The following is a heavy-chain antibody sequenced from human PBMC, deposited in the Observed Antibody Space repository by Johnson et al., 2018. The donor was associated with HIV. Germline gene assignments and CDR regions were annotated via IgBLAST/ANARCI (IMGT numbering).Heavy chain of an antibody. CDR1: GFTFDDYA. V-gene: IGHV3-9*01. J-gene: IGHJ3*02. CDR3: VVVVVAATAFDI. Sequence: EVQLVESGGGLVQPGRSLRLSCAASGFTFDDYAMHWVRQAPGKGLEWVSGISWNSGSIGYADSVKGRFTISRDNAKNSLYLQMNSLRAGDTALYYCVVVVVAATAFDIWGQGTMVTVSS. CDR2: ISWNSGSI. D-gene: IGHD2-15*01.